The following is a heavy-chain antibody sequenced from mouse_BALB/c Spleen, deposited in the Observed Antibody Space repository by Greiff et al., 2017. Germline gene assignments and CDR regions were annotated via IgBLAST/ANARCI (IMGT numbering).Heavy chain of an antibody. D-gene: IGHD2-4*01. CDR3: ARNSLYDYDAWFAY. J-gene: IGHJ3*01. CDR2: IWSGGST. CDR1: GFSLTSYG. V-gene: IGHV2-2*02. Sequence: QVQLKESGPGLVQPSQSLSITCTVSGFSLTSYGVHWVRQSPGKGLEWLGVIWSGGSTDYNAAFISRLSISKDNSKSQVFFKMNSLQANDTAIYYCARNSLYDYDAWFAYWGQGTLVTVSA.